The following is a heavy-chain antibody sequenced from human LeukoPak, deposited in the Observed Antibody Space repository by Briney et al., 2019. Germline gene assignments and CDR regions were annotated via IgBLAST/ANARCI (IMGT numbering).Heavy chain of an antibody. V-gene: IGHV4-31*11. CDR2: IYYGGKA. Sequence: SQTLSLTCAVSGDSISSGGYWWSWIRQHPGKGPEWSGYIYYGGKADYNPSLKSRVAISADTPKNQFSLKLSSTTAADTAVYYCARGVPQGTEQQSEVPFDYWGQGTLVTVSS. D-gene: IGHD1/OR15-1a*01. CDR3: ARGVPQGTEQQSEVPFDY. J-gene: IGHJ4*02. CDR1: GDSISSGGYW.